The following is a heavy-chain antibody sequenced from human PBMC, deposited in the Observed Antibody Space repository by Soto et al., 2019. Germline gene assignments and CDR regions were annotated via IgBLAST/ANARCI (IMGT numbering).Heavy chain of an antibody. D-gene: IGHD1-26*01. CDR2: LAPISGSP. J-gene: IGHJ3*01. CDR1: GDTFSHYV. CDR3: ARIGVGSRR. V-gene: IGHV1-69*18. Sequence: VQMVQSGAEVKEPGSSVKVSCTNSGDTFSHYVMSWVRQAPGQGLEWMGSLAPISGSPNYAERFEGSLTISADAGTSTMYMELRSLKYDDTAVYYCARIGVGSRRWGQGTMVTVSS.